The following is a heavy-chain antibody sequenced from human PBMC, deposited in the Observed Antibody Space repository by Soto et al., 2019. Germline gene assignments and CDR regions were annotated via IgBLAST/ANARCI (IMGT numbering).Heavy chain of an antibody. CDR2: INPSGGRA. CDR1: GNSFTTYY. J-gene: IGHJ4*02. V-gene: IGHV1-46*01. D-gene: IGHD3-22*01. Sequence: ASVKVSCKASGNSFTTYYMHWVRQAPGQGLEWMGIINPSGGRATYAQKFQGRVTMTRDTSTSTFHMELSSLTSEDTAVYYCAGLYHYDSSGYYDYWGQAPLVTFSS. CDR3: AGLYHYDSSGYYDY.